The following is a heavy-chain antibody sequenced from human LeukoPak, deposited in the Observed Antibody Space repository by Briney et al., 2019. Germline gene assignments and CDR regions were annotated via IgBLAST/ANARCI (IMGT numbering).Heavy chain of an antibody. CDR2: MNPNSGNT. Sequence: ASVKVSCKASGYTFTSYDINWVRQATGQGLEWMGWMNPNSGNTGYAQKFQGRVTMTRDTSTSTVYMELSSLRSEDTAVYYCARDPPAVDTAMAYYYGMDVWGQGTTVTVSS. D-gene: IGHD5-18*01. CDR1: GYTFTSYD. CDR3: ARDPPAVDTAMAYYYGMDV. J-gene: IGHJ6*02. V-gene: IGHV1-8*01.